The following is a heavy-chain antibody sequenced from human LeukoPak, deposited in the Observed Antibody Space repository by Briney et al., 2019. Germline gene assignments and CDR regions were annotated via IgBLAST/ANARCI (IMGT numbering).Heavy chain of an antibody. V-gene: IGHV4-39*01. J-gene: IGHJ4*02. CDR2: IYYSGST. D-gene: IGHD2-2*01. CDR1: GGSISSSSYY. Sequence: SETLSLTCTVSGGSISSSSYYWGWIRQPPGKGLEWIGTIYYSGSTYYNPSLKSRVTISLDTSKNQLSLKLSSVTAADTAVYYCARQDCTSTNCYDARYFDFWGQGTLVTVSS. CDR3: ARQDCTSTNCYDARYFDF.